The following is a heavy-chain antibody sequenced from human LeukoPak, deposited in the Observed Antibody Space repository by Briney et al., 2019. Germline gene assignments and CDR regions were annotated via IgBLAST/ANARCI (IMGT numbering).Heavy chain of an antibody. J-gene: IGHJ4*02. Sequence: ASVKVSCKASGFIFTGYYMHWVRQAPGQGLEWMGWINPNSGGTNYAQKFQSRVTMTRDTSISTAYMELSRLRSDDTAVYYCARDEYYYDSSGYFNDYWGQGTLVTVSS. V-gene: IGHV1-2*02. D-gene: IGHD3-22*01. CDR1: GFIFTGYY. CDR2: INPNSGGT. CDR3: ARDEYYYDSSGYFNDY.